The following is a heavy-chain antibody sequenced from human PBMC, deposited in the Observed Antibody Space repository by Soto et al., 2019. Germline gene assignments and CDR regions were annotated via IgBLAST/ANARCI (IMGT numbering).Heavy chain of an antibody. Sequence: EVQLLESGGDLVQPGGSLRLSCAASGFTFSTFVMRWVRQTPGKGLEWVSTITETGGDTYYTDSVKGRFTISRDNSKNTLYLQMTSLRAEDTALYYCTKASPDRHHMDVWGQGTTVTVSS. V-gene: IGHV3-23*01. CDR2: ITETGGDT. CDR1: GFTFSTFV. CDR3: TKASPDRHHMDV. J-gene: IGHJ6*02.